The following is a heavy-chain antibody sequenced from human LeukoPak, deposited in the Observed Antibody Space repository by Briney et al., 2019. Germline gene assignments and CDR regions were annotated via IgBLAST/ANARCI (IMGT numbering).Heavy chain of an antibody. D-gene: IGHD3-10*01. CDR2: IRYDGSNK. CDR1: GFTFSSYG. J-gene: IGHJ4*02. V-gene: IGHV3-30*02. Sequence: PGGSLRLSCAASGFTFSSYGMHWVRQAPGKGREWVAFIRYDGSNKYYADSVRGRFTISRDNSKNTLYLQMNSLRAEDTAVYYCAKDRYYYGSGSYFRSDYWGQGTLVTVSS. CDR3: AKDRYYYGSGSYFRSDY.